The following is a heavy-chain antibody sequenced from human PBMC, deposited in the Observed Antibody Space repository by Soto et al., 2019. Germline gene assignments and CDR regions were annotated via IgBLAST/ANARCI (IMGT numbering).Heavy chain of an antibody. V-gene: IGHV3-33*06. CDR2: IWYDGSLQ. J-gene: IGHJ6*02. D-gene: IGHD5-12*01. Sequence: QVQMVESGGGVVQPGRSLRLSCAASGFSFENYGMHWVRQAPGRGLEWVAIIWYDGSLQYYAAAVKGRFTISRDNSKNTLYLEMNSLRAEDTAVYYCANLWGDGYNLGQDYNGMDVWGQGTRSSSP. CDR1: GFSFENYG. CDR3: ANLWGDGYNLGQDYNGMDV.